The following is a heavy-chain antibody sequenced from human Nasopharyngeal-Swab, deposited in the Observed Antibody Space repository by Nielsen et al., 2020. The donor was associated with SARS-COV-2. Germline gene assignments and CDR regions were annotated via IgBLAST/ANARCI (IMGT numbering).Heavy chain of an antibody. D-gene: IGHD6-13*01. Sequence: GESLKISCAASGFTFSSYSMNWVRQAPGKGPEWVSSISSSSSYIYYADPVRGRFTISRDNAKNSLYLQMNSLRAEDTAVYYCARDPPEKISSSWYRYYYYGMDVWGQGTTVTVSS. CDR1: GFTFSSYS. V-gene: IGHV3-21*01. CDR2: ISSSSSYI. J-gene: IGHJ6*02. CDR3: ARDPPEKISSSWYRYYYYGMDV.